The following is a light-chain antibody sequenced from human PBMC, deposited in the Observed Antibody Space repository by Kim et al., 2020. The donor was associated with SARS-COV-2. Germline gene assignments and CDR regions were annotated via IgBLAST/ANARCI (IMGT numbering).Light chain of an antibody. J-gene: IGKJ2*01. V-gene: IGKV1-5*03. CDR1: QSVSHW. CDR2: ETS. CDR3: QQYNTWYT. Sequence: LSTSVGDRVTITCRASQSVSHWLAWYQQKPGKAPKVLIYETSKLKSGVPSRFSGSGFGTEFTLTISSLQPDDFVTYYCQQYNTWYTFGQGTKLEI.